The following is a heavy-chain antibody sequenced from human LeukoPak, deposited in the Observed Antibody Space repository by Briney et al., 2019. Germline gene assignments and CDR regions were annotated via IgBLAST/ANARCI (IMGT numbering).Heavy chain of an antibody. CDR1: GGTFSSYA. J-gene: IGHJ6*03. CDR3: ARARLRSSDHTVYYYYYMDV. D-gene: IGHD3-16*01. V-gene: IGHV1-69*01. Sequence: ASVKVSCKASGGTFSSYAISWVRQAPGQGLEWMGGIIPIFGTANYAQKFQGRVTITADESTSTAYMELSSLSSEDTAVYYCARARLRSSDHTVYYYYYMDVWGKGTTVTVSS. CDR2: IIPIFGTA.